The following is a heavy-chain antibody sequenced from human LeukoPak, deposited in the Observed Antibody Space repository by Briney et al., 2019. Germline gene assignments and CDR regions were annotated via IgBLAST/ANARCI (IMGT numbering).Heavy chain of an antibody. CDR2: INHSGST. CDR3: ARLRYYGMDV. Sequence: PSETLSLTCAVYGESFSGNSWNWVRQPPGKGLEWIGEINHSGSTNYNPSLKSRVTMSVDTSKNQFSLKLASVTAADTAVYYCARLRYYGMDVWGQGTTVTVSS. CDR1: GESFSGNS. V-gene: IGHV4-34*01. J-gene: IGHJ6*02.